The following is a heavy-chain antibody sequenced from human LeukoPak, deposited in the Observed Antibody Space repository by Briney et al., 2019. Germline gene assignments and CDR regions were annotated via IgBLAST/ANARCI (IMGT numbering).Heavy chain of an antibody. Sequence: SETLSLTCSVSGGSISSSYYYWDWIRQPPGKGLEWIGSIYYSETTYYNPSLKGRVTISVDTSKNQFSLKLSSVTAADTAVYYCARDLLNEGNHLDYWGQGTLVTVSS. CDR1: GGSISSSYYY. CDR3: ARDLLNEGNHLDY. J-gene: IGHJ4*02. D-gene: IGHD4-23*01. CDR2: IYYSETT. V-gene: IGHV4-39*07.